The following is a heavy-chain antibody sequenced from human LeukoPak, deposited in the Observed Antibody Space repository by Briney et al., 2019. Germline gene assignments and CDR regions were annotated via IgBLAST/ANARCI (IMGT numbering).Heavy chain of an antibody. V-gene: IGHV4-39*01. CDR1: GGSISTSYYY. J-gene: IGHJ4*02. Sequence: TSETLSLTCTVSGGSISTSYYYWDWIRQPPGKGLEWIAAVSFSGTSYYNPSLQSRLTVSKDTSRNQFSLRLSSVTAADTAVYFCAGHDGQLAPPRHWGQGTLVTVSS. D-gene: IGHD6-6*01. CDR2: VSFSGTS. CDR3: AGHDGQLAPPRH.